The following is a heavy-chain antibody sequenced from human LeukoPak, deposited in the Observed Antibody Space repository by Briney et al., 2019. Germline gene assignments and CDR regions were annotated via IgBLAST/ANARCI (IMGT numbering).Heavy chain of an antibody. J-gene: IGHJ3*02. CDR1: GFTFSSYW. Sequence: PGGSLRLSCTASGFTFSSYWMSWVRQAPGKGLEWEANIKHDGTESYSVDSVKGRFAISRDNAKNSLYLQMNRLRTEDTAVYYCARGDFWSGDYTDAFDIWGQRTMVTVSS. CDR2: IKHDGTES. CDR3: ARGDFWSGDYTDAFDI. V-gene: IGHV3-7*04. D-gene: IGHD3-3*01.